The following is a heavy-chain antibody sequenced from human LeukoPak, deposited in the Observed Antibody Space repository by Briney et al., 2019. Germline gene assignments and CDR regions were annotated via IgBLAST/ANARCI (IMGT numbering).Heavy chain of an antibody. V-gene: IGHV3-23*01. CDR1: GFTFSSNV. D-gene: IGHD3-9*01. CDR3: AKSDYDILTGYYPY. Sequence: PGGSLRLPCAASGFTFSSNVMSWVRQAPGKGLQWVSAISGNGVTTYYADSVKGRFTISRDNSKNTVYLQMNSLRAEDTAVYYCAKSDYDILTGYYPYWGQGTLVTVSS. J-gene: IGHJ4*02. CDR2: ISGNGVTT.